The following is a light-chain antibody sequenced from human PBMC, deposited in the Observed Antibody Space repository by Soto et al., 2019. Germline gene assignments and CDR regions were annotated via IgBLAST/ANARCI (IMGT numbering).Light chain of an antibody. CDR1: NSDIGFYNY. Sequence: QSVLTQPASVSGSPGQSITISCTGTNSDIGFYNYVSWYQQHPGEAPKLIIYEVAKRPSGVSSRFSGSKSGNTASLTISGLQDEDEADYHCSSYTSSSPLYVFGTGTKLTVL. V-gene: IGLV2-14*01. J-gene: IGLJ1*01. CDR2: EVA. CDR3: SSYTSSSPLYV.